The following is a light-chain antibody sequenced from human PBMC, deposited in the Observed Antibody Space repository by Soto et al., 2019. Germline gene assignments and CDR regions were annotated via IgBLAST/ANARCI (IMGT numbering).Light chain of an antibody. J-gene: IGLJ2*01. CDR2: EVR. Sequence: QSVLTQPAYVSGSPGQSITISCAGIMRDVGAYNLVSWYQQHPGRAPQLIIYEVRNRPSGISFRFSGSKSGNTASLTISGLQAEDEADYYCSSYTSKSSLIFGGGTKLTVL. CDR1: MRDVGAYNL. CDR3: SSYTSKSSLI. V-gene: IGLV2-14*01.